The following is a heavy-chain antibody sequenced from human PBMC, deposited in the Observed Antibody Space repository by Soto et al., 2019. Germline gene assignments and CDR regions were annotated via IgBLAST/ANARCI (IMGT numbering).Heavy chain of an antibody. CDR3: ARGGIVVVPAAPSNWFDP. J-gene: IGHJ5*02. V-gene: IGHV1-18*01. D-gene: IGHD2-2*01. CDR2: ISAYNGNT. CDR1: GYTFTIYG. Sequence: ASVKVSCKASGYTFTIYGISWVRQAPGQGLEWMGWISAYNGNTNYAQKLQGRVTMTTDTSTSTAYMELRSLRSDDTAVYYCARGGIVVVPAAPSNWFDPWGQGTLVTVSS.